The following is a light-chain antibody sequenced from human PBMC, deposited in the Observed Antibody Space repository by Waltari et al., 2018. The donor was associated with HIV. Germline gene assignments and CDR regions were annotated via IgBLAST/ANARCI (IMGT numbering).Light chain of an antibody. J-gene: IGKJ1*01. V-gene: IGKV3-15*01. CDR3: QQFYYWPRT. CDR2: GAS. CDR1: ESVGSF. Sequence: EIVLTQSPVALSVSPGARVTLSCRASESVGSFVAWYQQRPGQGPTLRMHGASTRASGVSARFSGSGSGTEVNLTITSLQSDDSAIYFCQQFYYWPRTFGQGTKVEVK.